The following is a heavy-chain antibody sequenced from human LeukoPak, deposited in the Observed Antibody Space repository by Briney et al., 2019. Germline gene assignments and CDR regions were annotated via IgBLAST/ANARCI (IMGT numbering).Heavy chain of an antibody. CDR3: ARAPRGYSGYDIAGWFDP. V-gene: IGHV1-69*06. D-gene: IGHD5-12*01. J-gene: IGHJ5*02. Sequence: ASVKVSCKASGGTFSSYAISWVRQAPGQGLEWMGGIIPIFGTANYAQKFQGRVTITADKSTSTAYMELSSLRSEDTAVYYCARAPRGYSGYDIAGWFDPWGQGTLVTISS. CDR1: GGTFSSYA. CDR2: IIPIFGTA.